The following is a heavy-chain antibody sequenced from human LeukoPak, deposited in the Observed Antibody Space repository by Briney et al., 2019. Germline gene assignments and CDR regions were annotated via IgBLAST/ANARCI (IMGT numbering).Heavy chain of an antibody. CDR2: IIPIFGTA. J-gene: IGHJ5*02. Sequence: SVKVSCKASGGTFSSYAISWVRQAPGQGLEWMGRIIPIFGTANYAQKFQGRVTITTDESTSTAYMGLSSLRSEDTAVYYCARIRYYYDSSGYYFFWFDPWGQGTLVIVSS. V-gene: IGHV1-69*05. D-gene: IGHD3-22*01. CDR1: GGTFSSYA. CDR3: ARIRYYYDSSGYYFFWFDP.